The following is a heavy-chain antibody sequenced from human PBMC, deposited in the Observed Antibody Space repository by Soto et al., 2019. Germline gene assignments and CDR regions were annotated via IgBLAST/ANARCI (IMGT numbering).Heavy chain of an antibody. CDR3: ARGLKNYYGMDV. CDR2: VKSDGSN. J-gene: IGHJ6*02. Sequence: EVQLVESGGGLVQPGGSLRLSCAASGFTFSTYWMHWVRQIPGKGLEWVSHVKSDGSNYYADPVKGRFTISRDNAWNTVYLQMNRLRAEDTALYFCARGLKNYYGMDVWGQGTTVTVSS. V-gene: IGHV3-74*01. CDR1: GFTFSTYW.